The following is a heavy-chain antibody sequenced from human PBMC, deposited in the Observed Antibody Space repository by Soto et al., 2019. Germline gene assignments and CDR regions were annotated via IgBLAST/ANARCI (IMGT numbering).Heavy chain of an antibody. CDR2: IYHSGST. V-gene: IGHV4-30-2*01. D-gene: IGHD2-2*01. CDR1: GGSISSGGYS. Sequence: PSETLSLTCAVSGGSISSGGYSWSWIRQPPGKGLEWIGYIYHSGSTYYNPSLKSRVTISVDRSKNQFSLKLSSVTAADTAVYYCARGKGCSSTSCRYGMDVWGQGTTVTVSS. CDR3: ARGKGCSSTSCRYGMDV. J-gene: IGHJ6*02.